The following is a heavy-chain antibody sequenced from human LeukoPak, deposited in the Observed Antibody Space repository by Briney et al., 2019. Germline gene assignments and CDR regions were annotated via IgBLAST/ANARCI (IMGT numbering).Heavy chain of an antibody. D-gene: IGHD4-17*01. J-gene: IGHJ6*03. V-gene: IGHV1-69*13. CDR3: AREKTYGDPLYYYYYMDV. CDR1: GGTFSSYA. Sequence: ASVKVSCKASGGTFSSYAISWVRQAPGQGLEWMGGIIPIFGTANYAQKFQGRVTITADESTSTAYMELSSLRSEDTAVYYCAREKTYGDPLYYYYYMDVWGKGTTVTISS. CDR2: IIPIFGTA.